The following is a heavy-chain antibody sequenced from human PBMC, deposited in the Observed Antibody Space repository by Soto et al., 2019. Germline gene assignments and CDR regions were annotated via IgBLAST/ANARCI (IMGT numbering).Heavy chain of an antibody. Sequence: QVQLQEAGPGLVKSSESLSLTCTVSGGLIRSNNHYWGWIRQPPGKWLEWIGVVYYTGSSYDNPSPPGLVTMSVDMSKSQFSLKLNSATATDTAVYYCSLTPAFTTNWFDPWGQGILVTASS. CDR3: SLTPAFTTNWFDP. CDR2: VYYTGSS. J-gene: IGHJ5*02. V-gene: IGHV4-39*01. D-gene: IGHD1-1*01. CDR1: GGLIRSNNHY.